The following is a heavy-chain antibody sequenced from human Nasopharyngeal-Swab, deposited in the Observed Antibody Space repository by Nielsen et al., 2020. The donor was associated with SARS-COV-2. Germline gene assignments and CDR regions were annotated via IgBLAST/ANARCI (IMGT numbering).Heavy chain of an antibody. D-gene: IGHD3-22*01. J-gene: IGHJ4*02. CDR3: AKALGSSGYYFFDY. CDR1: GFTFSSYA. CDR2: ISGSGSST. V-gene: IGHV3-23*01. Sequence: GGSLRLSCAASGFTFSSYAMSWVRQAPGKGLEWVSAISGSGSSTYYADSVKGRFTISRDNSKNTLYLQMNSLRAEDTAVYYCAKALGSSGYYFFDYWGQGTLVTVSS.